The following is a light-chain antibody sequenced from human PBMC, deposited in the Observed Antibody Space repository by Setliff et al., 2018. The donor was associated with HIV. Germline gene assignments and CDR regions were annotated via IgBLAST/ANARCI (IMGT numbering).Light chain of an antibody. J-gene: IGLJ1*01. Sequence: QSVLTQPASVSGSPGQSITISCTGTSSDVGGHNSVSWYQQHPGKAPKLMIYEVTNRPSGVSNRFSGSKSGNTASLTVSGLQAEDEADYYCCSYAGSSTYVFGTGTKVTVL. CDR3: CSYAGSSTYV. CDR2: EVT. V-gene: IGLV2-14*01. CDR1: SSDVGGHNS.